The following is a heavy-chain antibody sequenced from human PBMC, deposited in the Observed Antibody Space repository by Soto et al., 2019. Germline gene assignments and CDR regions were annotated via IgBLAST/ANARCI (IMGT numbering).Heavy chain of an antibody. CDR3: AKDLDFWSGYHLPIDY. CDR1: GFTFSSYA. CDR2: IDPSGGST. J-gene: IGHJ4*02. D-gene: IGHD3-3*01. Sequence: EVQLLESGGGLVQPGGSLRLSCAASGFTFSSYAMNWVRQAPGKGLEWVSSIDPSGGSTSYADSVKGRFTISRDNSKNTLYLQMKYLRADDTAVYYCAKDLDFWSGYHLPIDYWGQGTLVTVSS. V-gene: IGHV3-23*01.